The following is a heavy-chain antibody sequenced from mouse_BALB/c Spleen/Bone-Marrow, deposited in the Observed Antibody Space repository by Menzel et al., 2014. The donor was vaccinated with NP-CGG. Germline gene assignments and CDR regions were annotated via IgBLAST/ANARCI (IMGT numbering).Heavy chain of an antibody. CDR2: IDPANGNT. CDR3: ASATTATYYAMDY. Sequence: VQLQQSGAELVKPGASVKLSCTASGFNIKDTYMHWVKQRPEQGLEWIGRIDPANGNTKYDPKFQGKATITTDTSSNTAYLQVSSLTSEDTAVYYCASATTATYYAMDYWGQGTPVTVSS. CDR1: GFNIKDTY. J-gene: IGHJ4*01. V-gene: IGHV14-3*02. D-gene: IGHD1-2*01.